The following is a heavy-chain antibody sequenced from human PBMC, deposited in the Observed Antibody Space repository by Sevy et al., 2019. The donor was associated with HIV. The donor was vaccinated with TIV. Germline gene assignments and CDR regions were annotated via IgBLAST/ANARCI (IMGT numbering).Heavy chain of an antibody. CDR3: ARDCSSASCLWGMDV. V-gene: IGHV3-7*03. CDR1: GFTFSSYW. J-gene: IGHJ6*02. CDR2: IKRDGSQK. D-gene: IGHD2-2*01. Sequence: GGSLRLSCAASGFTFSSYWMSWVHQAPGKGLEWVANIKRDGSQKYYVDSVKGRFTISRDNAKNSLYLQMNSLRAEDTAVYYCARDCSSASCLWGMDVWGQGTTVTVSS.